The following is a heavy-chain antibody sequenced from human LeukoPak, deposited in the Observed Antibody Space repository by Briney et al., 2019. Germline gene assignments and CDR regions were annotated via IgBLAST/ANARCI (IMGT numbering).Heavy chain of an antibody. D-gene: IGHD2-2*02. CDR2: MNHNSGNT. Sequence: ASVKVSCKASGYTFTSYDINWVRQATGQGLEWMGWMNHNSGNTGYAQKFQGRVTMTRNTSISTAYMELSSLRSEDTAVYYCARGTRYCSSTSCYRGENWFDPWGQGSLVTVSS. CDR1: GYTFTSYD. V-gene: IGHV1-8*01. J-gene: IGHJ5*02. CDR3: ARGTRYCSSTSCYRGENWFDP.